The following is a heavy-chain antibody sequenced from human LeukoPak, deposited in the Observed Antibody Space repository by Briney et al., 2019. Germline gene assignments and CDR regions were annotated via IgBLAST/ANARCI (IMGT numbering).Heavy chain of an antibody. D-gene: IGHD3-22*01. Sequence: LRLSCAASGFTFSSYAMSWIRQPPGKGLEWIGYIYHSGSTYYNPSLKSRVTISVDRSKNQFSLKLSSVTAADTAVYYCAAGEGYSYPTPYYWGQGTLVTVSS. CDR3: AAGEGYSYPTPYY. CDR1: GFTFSSYA. J-gene: IGHJ4*02. V-gene: IGHV4-30-2*01. CDR2: IYHSGST.